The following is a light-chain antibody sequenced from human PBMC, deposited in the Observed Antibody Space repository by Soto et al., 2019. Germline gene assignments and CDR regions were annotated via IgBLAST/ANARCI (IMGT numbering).Light chain of an antibody. V-gene: IGLV7-46*01. CDR3: LLSYSGARV. Sequence: QAVVTQEPSLTVSPGGTVTLTCGSSTGTVTSGHYPYWFHQKPGQAPRTLVYITSDKHSWTPARFSGSLLGGKAALTLSGAQPEDEADFYCLLSYSGARVFGGGTKVTVL. CDR1: TGTVTSGHY. J-gene: IGLJ3*02. CDR2: ITS.